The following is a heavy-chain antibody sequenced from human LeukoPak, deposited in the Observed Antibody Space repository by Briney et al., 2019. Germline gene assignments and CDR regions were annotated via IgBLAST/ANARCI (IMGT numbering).Heavy chain of an antibody. D-gene: IGHD5-18*01. Sequence: VASVKVSCKASGGTFSSYTISWVRQAPGQGLEWMGIINPSGGSTTYAQKFQGRITMTRDTSTSTVYMELSSLRSEDTAVYFCARGPFGGYSYFQHWGQGTLVTVSS. V-gene: IGHV1-46*01. CDR1: GGTFSSYT. CDR2: INPSGGST. J-gene: IGHJ1*01. CDR3: ARGPFGGYSYFQH.